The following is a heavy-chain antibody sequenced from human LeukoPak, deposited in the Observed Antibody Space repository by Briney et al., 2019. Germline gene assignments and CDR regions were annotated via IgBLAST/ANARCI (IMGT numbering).Heavy chain of an antibody. CDR1: GFTFSSYA. J-gene: IGHJ4*02. D-gene: IGHD6-6*01. Sequence: PGGSLRLSCAASGFTFSSYAMSWVRQAPGKGLEWVSAISGSGGTTYSADSVKGRFTISRDNSKNTLYLQMNSLRAEDTAVYYCAKFLGTGDYSSSFRRFPFDYWGQGTLVTVSS. CDR2: ISGSGGTT. V-gene: IGHV3-23*01. CDR3: AKFLGTGDYSSSFRRFPFDY.